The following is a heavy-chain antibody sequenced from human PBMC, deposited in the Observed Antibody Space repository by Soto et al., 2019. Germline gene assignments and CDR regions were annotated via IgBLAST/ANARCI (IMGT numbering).Heavy chain of an antibody. CDR2: INAGNGNT. V-gene: IGHV1-3*01. Sequence: ASVKVSCKASGYTFTSYAMHWVRQAPGQRLEWMGWINAGNGNTKYSQKFQGRVTITRDTSASTAYMELSSLRSEDTAVYYCARSIVVVTVADYWGQGTLVTVS. J-gene: IGHJ4*02. CDR3: ARSIVVVTVADY. CDR1: GYTFTSYA. D-gene: IGHD2-21*02.